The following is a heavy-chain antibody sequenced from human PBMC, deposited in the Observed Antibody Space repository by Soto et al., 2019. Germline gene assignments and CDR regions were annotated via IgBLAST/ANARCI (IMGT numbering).Heavy chain of an antibody. CDR1: GGSISSSSYY. V-gene: IGHV4-39*02. D-gene: IGHD3-3*01. CDR3: AREPYYDFWSGSPRYYMDV. Sequence: SETLSLTCTVSGGSISSSSYYWGWIRQPPGKGLEWIGSIYYSGSTYYNPSLKSRVTISVDTSKNQSSLKLSSVTAADTAVYYCAREPYYDFWSGSPRYYMDVWGKGTTVTVSS. J-gene: IGHJ6*03. CDR2: IYYSGST.